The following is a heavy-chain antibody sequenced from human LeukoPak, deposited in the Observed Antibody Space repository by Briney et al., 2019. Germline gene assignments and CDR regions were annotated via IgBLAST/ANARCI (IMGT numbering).Heavy chain of an antibody. CDR1: GGSISSYY. J-gene: IGHJ4*02. CDR3: ARDVKRGSYYDY. Sequence: PSETLSLTCTVSGGSISSYYWSWIRQSPGKGLEWIGYIYYSGSTNYNPSLKSRVTISVDTSKNQFSLKLSSVTAADTAVYYCARDVKRGSYYDYWGQGTLVTVSS. V-gene: IGHV4-59*01. D-gene: IGHD3-16*01. CDR2: IYYSGST.